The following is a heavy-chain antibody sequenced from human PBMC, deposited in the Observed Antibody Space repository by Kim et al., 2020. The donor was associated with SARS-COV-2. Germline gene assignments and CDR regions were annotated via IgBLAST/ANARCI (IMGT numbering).Heavy chain of an antibody. J-gene: IGHJ6*01. Sequence: GGSLRLSCAASGFTVSSYDMSWVRQAPGKGLEWVSAIYSGDVTYSADALMRRLFTIRNNSYNKLYLQINNRRTADTAVDYYARTSCRTSYYCL. CDR3: ARTSCRTSYYCL. CDR2: IYSGDVT. D-gene: IGHD1-7*01. V-gene: IGHV3-66*01. CDR1: GFTVSSYD.